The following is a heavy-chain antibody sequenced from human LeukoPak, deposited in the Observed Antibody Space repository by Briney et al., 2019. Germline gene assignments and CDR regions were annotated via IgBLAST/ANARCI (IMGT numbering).Heavy chain of an antibody. CDR2: INXXGST. Sequence: PSETLSLTCAVYGGSFSGYYWSWIRQPPXXXXXWIGEINXXGSTNYNPSLKSRVTISVDTSKNQFSLKLSSVTAADTAVYYCARGQLVALYNWNDGCWFDPWGQGTLVTVSS. CDR1: GGSFSGYY. J-gene: IGHJ5*02. V-gene: IGHV4-34*01. D-gene: IGHD1-1*01. CDR3: ARGQLVALYNWNDGCWFDP.